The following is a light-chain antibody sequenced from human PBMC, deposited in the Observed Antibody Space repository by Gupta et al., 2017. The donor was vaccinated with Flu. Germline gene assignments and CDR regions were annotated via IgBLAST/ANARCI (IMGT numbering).Light chain of an antibody. CDR3: QQRHHRPPYT. J-gene: IGKJ2*01. V-gene: IGKV3-11*01. Sequence: ARATLSCRASQSVGYHLAWYQQKPGQAARLLIFYAADRAPGIPARCSGSGAGTDFTLTISALVPEDFSVYYCQQRHHRPPYTFGQGTKLEIK. CDR2: YAA. CDR1: QSVGYH.